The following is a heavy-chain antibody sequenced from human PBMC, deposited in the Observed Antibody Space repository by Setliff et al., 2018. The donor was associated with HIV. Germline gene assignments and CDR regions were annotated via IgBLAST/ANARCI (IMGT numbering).Heavy chain of an antibody. Sequence: GGSLRLSCAASGFPFSSYYMGWVRQSAGKGLEWLANINQDGSEKKYVDSVKGRFILSRDNAKNSLYLQMNSLRAEDTAVYYCARRKYYYDSTAYFHYKYYGLDVWGQGTTVTVSS. V-gene: IGHV3-7*01. D-gene: IGHD3-22*01. CDR1: GFPFSSYY. CDR2: INQDGSEK. CDR3: ARRKYYYDSTAYFHYKYYGLDV. J-gene: IGHJ6*02.